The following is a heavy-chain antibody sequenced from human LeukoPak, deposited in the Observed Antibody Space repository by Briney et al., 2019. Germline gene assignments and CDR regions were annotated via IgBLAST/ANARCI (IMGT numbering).Heavy chain of an antibody. Sequence: GESLKISCKGSGYRFCGYWIAWVRQVPGKGLEWMGIIYPGDSDTRYSPSFEGQVTISADTSISTAYLQWNSLQASDTAMFYCARLDTAMILGMDVWGQGTTVTVSS. J-gene: IGHJ6*02. CDR2: IYPGDSDT. D-gene: IGHD5-18*01. CDR3: ARLDTAMILGMDV. CDR1: GYRFCGYW. V-gene: IGHV5-51*01.